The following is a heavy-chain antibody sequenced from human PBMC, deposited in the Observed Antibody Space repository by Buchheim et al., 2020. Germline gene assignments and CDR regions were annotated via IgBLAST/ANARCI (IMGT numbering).Heavy chain of an antibody. CDR3: ARGFRYSNSWDPSYYYYSMDV. Sequence: QVQLQESGPGLVKPSETLSLTCTVSGGSISSYYWSWIRQPPGKGLEWIGYIYYSGSTNYNPSLKSRVTISVDTSKNQFSLKLSSVTAADTAVYYCARGFRYSNSWDPSYYYYSMDVWGQGTT. J-gene: IGHJ6*02. V-gene: IGHV4-59*01. D-gene: IGHD6-13*01. CDR1: GGSISSYY. CDR2: IYYSGST.